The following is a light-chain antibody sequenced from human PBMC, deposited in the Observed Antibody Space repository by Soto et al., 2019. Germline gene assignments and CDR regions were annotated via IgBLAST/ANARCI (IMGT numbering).Light chain of an antibody. V-gene: IGLV2-8*01. J-gene: IGLJ1*01. CDR1: SSDVGAYIF. Sequence: VLTQPPSASGSPGQSVTISCTGTSSDVGAYIFVSWYQQHPGKAPKLMVYDVNRRPPGVPDRFFGSKSGNTASLTVSGLQAEDEADYYCVSFAGGTYVFGTGTKVTVL. CDR2: DVN. CDR3: VSFAGGTYV.